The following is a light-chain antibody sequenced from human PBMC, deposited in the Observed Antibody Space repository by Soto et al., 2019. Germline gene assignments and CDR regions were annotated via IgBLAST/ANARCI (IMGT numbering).Light chain of an antibody. V-gene: IGLV2-8*01. J-gene: IGLJ1*01. CDR1: SSDVGAYIF. Sequence: VLTQPPSASGSPGQSVTISCTGTSSDVGAYIFVSWYQQHPGKAPKLMVYDVNRRPPGVPDRFFGSKSGNTASLTVSGLQAEDEADYYCVSFAGGTYVFGTGTKVTVL. CDR2: DVN. CDR3: VSFAGGTYV.